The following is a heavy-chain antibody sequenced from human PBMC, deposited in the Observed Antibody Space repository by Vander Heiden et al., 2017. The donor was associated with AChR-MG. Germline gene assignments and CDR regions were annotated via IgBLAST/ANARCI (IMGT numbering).Heavy chain of an antibody. CDR3: ASPGGSYPNWYFDL. V-gene: IGHV4-4*07. CDR1: GCSISSYY. J-gene: IGHJ2*01. Sequence: QVQLQESGPGLVKPSETLSLTCTVSGCSISSYYWSWIRQPAGKGLEWIGRIYTSGSTNYNPSLKSRVTMSVDTSKNQFSLKLSSVTAADTAVYYCASPGGSYPNWYFDLWGRGTLVTVSS. CDR2: IYTSGST. D-gene: IGHD1-26*01.